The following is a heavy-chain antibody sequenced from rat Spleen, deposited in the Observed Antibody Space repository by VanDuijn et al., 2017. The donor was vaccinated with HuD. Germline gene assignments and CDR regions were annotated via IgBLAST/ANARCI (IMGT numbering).Heavy chain of an antibody. V-gene: IGHV5-29*01. Sequence: EVQLVESGGGLVQPGRSLKLSCAASGFTFSNYYMAWVRQAPTKGLEWVATISYDGSSTYYRDSVKGRFTISRDNAKSTLYLKMDSLRAEDTATYXCXRQXYGGYXXWFAXXGQGTLXXVSS. CDR3: XRQXYGGYXXWFAX. J-gene: IGHJ3*01. CDR2: ISYDGSST. CDR1: GFTFSNYY. D-gene: IGHD1-11*01.